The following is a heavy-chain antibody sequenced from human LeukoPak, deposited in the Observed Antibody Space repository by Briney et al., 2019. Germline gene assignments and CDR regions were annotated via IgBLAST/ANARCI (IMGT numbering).Heavy chain of an antibody. CDR1: GGTFSSDA. CDR3: ATGYCSSTSCPRDYWYFDL. D-gene: IGHD2-2*01. CDR2: IIPIFGTA. J-gene: IGHJ2*01. V-gene: IGHV1-69*13. Sequence: SVKVSCKGSGGTFSSDAISWVRQAPGQGLEWMGGIIPIFGTANYAQKFQGRVTITADESTSTAYMELSSLRSEDTAVYYCATGYCSSTSCPRDYWYFDLWGRGTLVTVSS.